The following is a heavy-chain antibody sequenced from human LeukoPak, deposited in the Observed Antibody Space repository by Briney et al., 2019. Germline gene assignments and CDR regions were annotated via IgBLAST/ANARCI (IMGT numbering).Heavy chain of an antibody. J-gene: IGHJ4*02. CDR3: ARVRYCSTNRCYDREFDN. D-gene: IGHD2-2*01. V-gene: IGHV4-59*01. CDR2: IYYSGNT. CDR1: GGSISNYY. Sequence: SETLSLTCTVSGGSISNYYWSWIRQPPGKGLEWIGYIYYSGNTNYNPSLKSRVTISVDTSKNQFSLKLNSVTAADTAVYYCARVRYCSTNRCYDREFDNWGQGTLVTVSS.